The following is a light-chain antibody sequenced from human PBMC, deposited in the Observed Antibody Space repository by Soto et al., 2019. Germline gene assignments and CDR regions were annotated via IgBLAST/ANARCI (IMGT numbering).Light chain of an antibody. V-gene: IGLV2-14*01. CDR1: GRDIGAYDY. CDR3: SSYTTSYFYV. Sequence: QSVLTQLASVSGSPGQSITISCTGSGRDIGAYDYVSWYQQHPGKAPKLLIYGVNNRPSGVSYRFSASKSAFTASLTISGLQAEDEAHYYCSSYTTSYFYVFGPGTKVTVL. CDR2: GVN. J-gene: IGLJ1*01.